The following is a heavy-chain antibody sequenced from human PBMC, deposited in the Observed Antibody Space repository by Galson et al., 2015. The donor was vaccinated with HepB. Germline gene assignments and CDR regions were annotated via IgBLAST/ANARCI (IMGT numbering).Heavy chain of an antibody. CDR2: ISWNSGSI. D-gene: IGHD6-13*01. Sequence: SLRLSCAASGFTFDDYAMHWVRQAPGKGLEWVSGISWNSGSIGYADSVKGRFTISRDNAKNSLYLQMNSLRAEDTALYYCAKDIASSFVAAAGTWKDYYYYYMDVWGKGTTVTVSS. V-gene: IGHV3-9*01. CDR1: GFTFDDYA. CDR3: AKDIASSFVAAAGTWKDYYYYYMDV. J-gene: IGHJ6*03.